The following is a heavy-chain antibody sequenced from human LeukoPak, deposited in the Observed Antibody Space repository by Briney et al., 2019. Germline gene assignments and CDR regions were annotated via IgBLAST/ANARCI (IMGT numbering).Heavy chain of an antibody. CDR1: GFTFSASA. Sequence: PGGSLRLSCAASGFTFSASAMNWVRQAPAKGLEWVSSVNGGGSSTYYADSVKGRFTISRDNSRNTLYLQMNSLRVEDTAVYYCAKARTQNYYDSSGEFDYWGQGTLVTVSS. CDR3: AKARTQNYYDSSGEFDY. J-gene: IGHJ4*02. D-gene: IGHD3-22*01. CDR2: VNGGGSST. V-gene: IGHV3-23*01.